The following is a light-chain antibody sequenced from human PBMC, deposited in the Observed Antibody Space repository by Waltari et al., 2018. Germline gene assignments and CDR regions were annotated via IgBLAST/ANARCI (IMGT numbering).Light chain of an antibody. CDR1: TNNIISDTH. CDR3: SSYTSSSTWV. V-gene: IGLV2-14*03. CDR2: DVD. Sequence: QSALTQPASVSGSPGQSLTISCTAATNNIISDTHVPWYQQHPGKAPKVMIYDVDNRPSGVSHRFSGSRSGNTASLIISGLQAEDEADYYCSSYTSSSTWVFGGGTKLTVL. J-gene: IGLJ3*02.